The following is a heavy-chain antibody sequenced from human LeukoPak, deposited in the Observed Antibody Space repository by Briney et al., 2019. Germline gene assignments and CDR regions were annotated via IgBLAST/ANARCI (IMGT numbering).Heavy chain of an antibody. D-gene: IGHD3-3*01. J-gene: IGHJ5*02. Sequence: ASVKVSCKTSGYTFTSYDINWVRQATGQGLEWMGWMNPNSGNTGYAQKFQGRVTMTRNTSISTAYMELGSLRSEDTAVYYCARGSLQRITIFGVVIEGGNWFDPWGQGTLVTVSS. CDR2: MNPNSGNT. CDR1: GYTFTSYD. V-gene: IGHV1-8*01. CDR3: ARGSLQRITIFGVVIEGGNWFDP.